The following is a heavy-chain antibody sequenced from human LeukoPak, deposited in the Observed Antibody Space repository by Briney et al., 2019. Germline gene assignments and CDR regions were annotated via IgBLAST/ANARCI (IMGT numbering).Heavy chain of an antibody. CDR2: ISGSGGST. Sequence: GGSLRLSCAASGLTFSSYAMSWFGQAPGKGLDWVSAISGSGGSTYYADSVKGRFTISRDNSKNTLYLQMNSLRAEDTAVYYCASRPAYWYFDLWGRGTLVTVSS. D-gene: IGHD1-14*01. CDR1: GLTFSSYA. CDR3: ASRPAYWYFDL. V-gene: IGHV3-23*01. J-gene: IGHJ2*01.